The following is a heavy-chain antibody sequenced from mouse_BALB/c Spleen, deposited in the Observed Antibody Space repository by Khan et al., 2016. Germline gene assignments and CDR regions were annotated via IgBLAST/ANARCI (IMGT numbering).Heavy chain of an antibody. D-gene: IGHD6-1*01. Sequence: EVQLQESGPGLVKPSQSPSPICSFTGYSITSGYYWNWIRQFPGNKLEWLGYISYDGSNNDNPSLKNRNSITRDTSKNQFLLKVNSVTTEDTATYHCAGDASYVDCWGQGTTLAVSS. V-gene: IGHV3-6*02. CDR1: GYSITSGYY. CDR2: ISYDGSN. CDR3: AGDASYVDC. J-gene: IGHJ2*01.